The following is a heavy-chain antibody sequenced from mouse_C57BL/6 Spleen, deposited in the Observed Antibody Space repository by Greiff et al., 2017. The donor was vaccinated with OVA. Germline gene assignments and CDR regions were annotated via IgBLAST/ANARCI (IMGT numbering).Heavy chain of an antibody. Sequence: EVKLQESGGDLVKPGGSLKLSCAASGFTFSSYGMSWVRQTPDKRLEWVATISSGGSYTYYPDSVKGRFTISRDNAKNTLYLQMSSLKSEDTAMYYCARQGDYDGAYWGQGTLVTVSA. CDR2: ISSGGSYT. CDR3: ARQGDYDGAY. J-gene: IGHJ3*01. V-gene: IGHV5-6*01. CDR1: GFTFSSYG. D-gene: IGHD2-4*01.